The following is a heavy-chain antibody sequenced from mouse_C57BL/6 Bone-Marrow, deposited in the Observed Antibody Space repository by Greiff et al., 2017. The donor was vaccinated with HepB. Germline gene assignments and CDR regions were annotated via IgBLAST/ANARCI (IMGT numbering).Heavy chain of an antibody. Sequence: EVQVVESEGGLVQPGSSMKLSCTASGFTFSDYYMAWVRQVPEKGLEWVANINYDGSSTYYLDSLKSRFIISRDNAKNILYLQMSSLKSEDTATYYGAREDYYGSSYWYFDVWGTGTTVTVSS. CDR1: GFTFSDYY. CDR2: INYDGSST. D-gene: IGHD1-1*01. V-gene: IGHV5-16*01. CDR3: AREDYYGSSYWYFDV. J-gene: IGHJ1*03.